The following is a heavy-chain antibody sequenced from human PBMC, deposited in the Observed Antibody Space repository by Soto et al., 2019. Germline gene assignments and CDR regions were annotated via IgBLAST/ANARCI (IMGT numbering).Heavy chain of an antibody. CDR2: ISAYNGNT. CDR1: GYTFPSYG. D-gene: IGHD1-26*01. V-gene: IGHV1-18*01. J-gene: IGHJ5*02. Sequence: QVQLVQSGAEVQKPGASVKVSCKASGYTFPSYGISWVRQAHGQGREWMGWISAYNGNTNDAQQLQGRVTMTTDTATDTAYMALRSLRSDDTAVYYCARSSGSSYWFDPWGQGTLVTVSS. CDR3: ARSSGSSYWFDP.